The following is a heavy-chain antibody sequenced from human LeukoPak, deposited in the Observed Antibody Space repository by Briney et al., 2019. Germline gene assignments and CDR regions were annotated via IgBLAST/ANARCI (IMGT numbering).Heavy chain of an antibody. D-gene: IGHD4-11*01. J-gene: IGHJ3*02. CDR2: IYYSGST. CDR1: GGSISSYY. Sequence: PSETLSLTCTVSGGSISSYYWSWIRQPPGKGLEWIGYIYYSGSTNYSPSLKSRVTISVDTSKNQFSLKLSSVTAADTAVYYCARASYDYSNSGAFDIWGQGTMVTVSS. V-gene: IGHV4-59*01. CDR3: ARASYDYSNSGAFDI.